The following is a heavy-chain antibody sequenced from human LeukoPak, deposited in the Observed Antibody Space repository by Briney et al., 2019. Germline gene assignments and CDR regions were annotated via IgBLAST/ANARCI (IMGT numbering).Heavy chain of an antibody. V-gene: IGHV4-59*01. CDR1: GGSISSYY. Sequence: SETLSLTCTVSGGSISSYYWSWIRQPPGKGLEWIGYIYYSGSTNYNPSLKSRVTISVDTSKNQFSLKLGSVTAADTAVYYCARARGFEYSAREFDYWGQGTLVTVSS. CDR2: IYYSGST. J-gene: IGHJ4*02. CDR3: ARARGFEYSAREFDY. D-gene: IGHD6-6*01.